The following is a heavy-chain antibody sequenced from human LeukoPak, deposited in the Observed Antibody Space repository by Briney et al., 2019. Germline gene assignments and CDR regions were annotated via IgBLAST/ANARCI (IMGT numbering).Heavy chain of an antibody. CDR3: ARVLSSGWYSTRPQNWFDP. CDR1: GYTFTSYD. J-gene: IGHJ5*02. V-gene: IGHV1-8*01. CDR2: MNPNSGNT. D-gene: IGHD6-19*01. Sequence: ASVKVSCKASGYTFTSYDINWVRQATGQGLEWMGWMNPNSGNTGYAQKFQGRVTMTRNTSISTAYMELSSLRSEDTAVYYCARVLSSGWYSTRPQNWFDPWGQGTLATVSS.